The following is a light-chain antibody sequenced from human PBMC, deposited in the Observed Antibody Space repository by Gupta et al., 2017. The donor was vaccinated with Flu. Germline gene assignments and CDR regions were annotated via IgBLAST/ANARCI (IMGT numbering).Light chain of an antibody. CDR1: SSNIGTGYD. V-gene: IGLV1-40*01. CDR3: QTYDRTLSSVL. CDR2: GND. Sequence: QSVLTQPPSVSGAPGQRVIIVCTGSSSNIGTGYDVHWYQQVPGTAPKVLIYGNDNRPSGVPDRFSASKSDISATLAITGLQAEDEGFYYCQTYDRTLSSVLFGGGIKVTVL. J-gene: IGLJ3*02.